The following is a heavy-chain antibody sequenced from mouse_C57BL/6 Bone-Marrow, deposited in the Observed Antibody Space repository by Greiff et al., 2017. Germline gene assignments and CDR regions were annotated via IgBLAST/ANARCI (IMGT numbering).Heavy chain of an antibody. Sequence: QVQLKQPGAELVKPGASVKLSCKASGYTFTSSWMQWVKQRPGQGLEWIGEIDPSDSYTNYNQKFKGKATLTVDTSSSTAYMQLSSLTSEDSAVYYGARGDYYVSPYAMDYWGQGTSVTVSS. CDR3: ARGDYYVSPYAMDY. CDR2: IDPSDSYT. CDR1: GYTFTSSW. J-gene: IGHJ4*01. D-gene: IGHD1-1*01. V-gene: IGHV1-50*01.